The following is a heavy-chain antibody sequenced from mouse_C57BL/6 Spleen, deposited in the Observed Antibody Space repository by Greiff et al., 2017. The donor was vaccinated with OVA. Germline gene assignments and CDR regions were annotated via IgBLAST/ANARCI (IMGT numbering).Heavy chain of an antibody. CDR2: IDPSDSYT. D-gene: IGHD1-1*01. CDR3: ARKEYYGSSPYWYFDV. CDR1: GYTFTSYW. Sequence: VQLQQPGAELVRPGTSVKLSCKASGYTFTSYWMHWVKQRPGQGLEWIGVIDPSDSYTNYNQKFKGKATLTVDTSSSTAYMQLSSLTSEDSAVYYCARKEYYGSSPYWYFDVWGTGTTVTVSS. J-gene: IGHJ1*03. V-gene: IGHV1-59*01.